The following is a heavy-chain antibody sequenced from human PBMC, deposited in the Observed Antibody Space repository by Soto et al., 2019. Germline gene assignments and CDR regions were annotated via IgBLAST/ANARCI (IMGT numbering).Heavy chain of an antibody. D-gene: IGHD3-22*01. Sequence: GGSLRLSWAAAGFTFSSYAMSWVRQAPGKGLEWVSAISGSGGNTYYADSVRGRFTISRDNSENTVYLQMNSLRVEDTAVYYCARAPSSGPYYWVFDYWGQGTLVPVSS. CDR2: ISGSGGNT. J-gene: IGHJ4*02. CDR3: ARAPSSGPYYWVFDY. CDR1: GFTFSSYA. V-gene: IGHV3-23*01.